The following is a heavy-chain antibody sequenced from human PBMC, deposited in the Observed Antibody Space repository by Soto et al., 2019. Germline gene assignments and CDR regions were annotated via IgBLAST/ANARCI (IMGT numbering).Heavy chain of an antibody. D-gene: IGHD5-12*01. CDR2: ISAYNGKT. CDR1: GYTFTSYG. Sequence: QVQLVQSGGEVKKPGASVKLSCTASGYTFTSYGISWVRQAPGQGLEWMGWISAYNGKTNYAQNFQGRVTMTTDRSTRTAYTDRSTPRSDDTAVYYRARSGDVNYYHRMDVWGQGTTGTVSS. V-gene: IGHV1-18*01. J-gene: IGHJ6*02. CDR3: ARSGDVNYYHRMDV.